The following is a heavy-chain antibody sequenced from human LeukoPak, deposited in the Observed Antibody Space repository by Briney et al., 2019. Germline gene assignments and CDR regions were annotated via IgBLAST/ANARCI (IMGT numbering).Heavy chain of an antibody. V-gene: IGHV4-34*01. J-gene: IGHJ5*02. D-gene: IGHD6-6*01. CDR2: INHSGST. Sequence: SETLSLTCAVSGGSFSGYYWSWIRQPPGKGLEGIGEINHSGSTNYNPSLKSRVTISVDTSKHPFSLKLSSVTAAATAVYYCAAPRPIGPWGQGTLVTVSS. CDR1: GGSFSGYY. CDR3: AAPRPIGP.